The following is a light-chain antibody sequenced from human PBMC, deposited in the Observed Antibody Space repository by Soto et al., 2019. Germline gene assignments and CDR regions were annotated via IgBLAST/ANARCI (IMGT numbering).Light chain of an antibody. CDR3: SSSTSSSTRV. CDR2: DVS. CDR1: SSDVGGYHY. Sequence: QSALTQPASVSGSPGQSITISCTGTSSDVGGYHYVSWYQQHPGKAPTLMIYDVSNRPSGVSNRFSGSKSGNTASLNISGLQSEDEADYYCSSSTSSSTRVFGGGTKVTV. V-gene: IGLV2-14*01. J-gene: IGLJ2*01.